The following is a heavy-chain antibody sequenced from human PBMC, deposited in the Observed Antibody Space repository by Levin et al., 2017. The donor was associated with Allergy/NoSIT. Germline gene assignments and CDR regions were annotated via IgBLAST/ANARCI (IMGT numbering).Heavy chain of an antibody. V-gene: IGHV3-66*02. CDR1: GFTVSSNY. CDR3: AKERGDAFDV. J-gene: IGHJ3*01. CDR2: IYTGGSR. Sequence: LSLTCAASGFTVSSNYMSWVRQAPGKGLEWVSVIYTGGSRYYADNVKGRFIISRDESKNTLQLQMNSLRPEDTAVYYCAKERGDAFDVWGQGTMVTVSS.